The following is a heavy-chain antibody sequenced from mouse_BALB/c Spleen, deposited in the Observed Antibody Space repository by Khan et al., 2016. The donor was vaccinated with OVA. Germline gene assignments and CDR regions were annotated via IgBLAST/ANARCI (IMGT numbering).Heavy chain of an antibody. Sequence: TGPELKKPGETVKISCKASGYSFTNYGINWVKQSPGKALKWMGWINTYTGEPTYADDFKGRFAFSLETSANTAYLQINILKNEDTATYFCARPPYFSYTLDYWGQGTSVTVSS. V-gene: IGHV9-3-1*01. CDR1: GYSFTNYG. CDR2: INTYTGEP. D-gene: IGHD2-10*01. J-gene: IGHJ4*01. CDR3: ARPPYFSYTLDY.